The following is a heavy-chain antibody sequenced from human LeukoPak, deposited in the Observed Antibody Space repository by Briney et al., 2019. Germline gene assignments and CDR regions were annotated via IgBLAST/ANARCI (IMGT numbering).Heavy chain of an antibody. CDR3: ARDGMAAAGSGMEA. Sequence: KPSETLSLTCAVYGGSFSGYYWSWIRQPPGKGLEWIGEVNHSGSTNYNPSLKSRGTISVDTSKNQFSLKLNSGTAPDTAVYYCARDGMAAAGSGMEAWGQGTTVTVSS. CDR1: GGSFSGYY. D-gene: IGHD6-13*01. J-gene: IGHJ6*02. CDR2: VNHSGST. V-gene: IGHV4-34*01.